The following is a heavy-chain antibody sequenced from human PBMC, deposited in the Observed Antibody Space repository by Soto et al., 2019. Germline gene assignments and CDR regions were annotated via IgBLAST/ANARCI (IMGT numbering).Heavy chain of an antibody. CDR2: INPKSGGT. CDR3: AREGTGYSAFDI. CDR1: GYTFSGYY. J-gene: IGHJ3*02. Sequence: ASVKVSCKASGYTFSGYYMHWVRQAPGQGLEWMGWINPKSGGTKYVQKFQGRVTMTRDTSSNTVYMDLSRLTSDDTAVYYCAREGTGYSAFDIWGQGTMVTVSS. D-gene: IGHD3-9*01. V-gene: IGHV1-2*02.